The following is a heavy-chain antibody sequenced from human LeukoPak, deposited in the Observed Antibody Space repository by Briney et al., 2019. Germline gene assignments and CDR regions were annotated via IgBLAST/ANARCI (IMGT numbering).Heavy chain of an antibody. CDR2: ISSGSTTT. Sequence: PGGSLRLSCAAYGFTFSTYSMNWVRQVPGKGLEWVSYISSGSTTTYYADSVKGRFTISRDYAKNSLYLQMNSLRDEDTAVYYCARGSLDYGYFDYWGQGTLVSVSS. CDR3: ARGSLDYGYFDY. D-gene: IGHD4/OR15-4a*01. J-gene: IGHJ4*02. CDR1: GFTFSTYS. V-gene: IGHV3-48*02.